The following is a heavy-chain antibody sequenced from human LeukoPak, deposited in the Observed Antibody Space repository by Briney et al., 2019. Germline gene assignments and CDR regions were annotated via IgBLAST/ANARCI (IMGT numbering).Heavy chain of an antibody. Sequence: GGSLRLSCAASGFTFSSYSMNWVRQAPGKGLEWVSSISSSSSYIYYADSVKGRFTISRDNSKNTLYLQMNSLRAEDTAVYYCAKPWVPYYYDSSGYYSFFDYWGQGTLVTVSS. CDR1: GFTFSSYS. CDR2: ISSSSSYI. V-gene: IGHV3-21*04. CDR3: AKPWVPYYYDSSGYYSFFDY. J-gene: IGHJ4*02. D-gene: IGHD3-22*01.